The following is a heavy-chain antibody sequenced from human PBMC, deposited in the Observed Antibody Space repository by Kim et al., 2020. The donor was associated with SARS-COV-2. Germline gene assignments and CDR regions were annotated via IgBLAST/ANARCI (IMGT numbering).Heavy chain of an antibody. J-gene: IGHJ4*01. V-gene: IGHV4-61*02. D-gene: IGHD6-13*01. CDR2: IYTSGST. CDR1: GGSISSGSYY. Sequence: SETLSLTCTVSGGSISSGSYYWSWIRQPAGKGLEWIGRIYTSGSTNYNPSLKSRVTISVDTSKNQFSLKLSSVTAADTAVYYCARDTHFTPVIASDGKGFDYWGHGTLVTVSS. CDR3: ARDTHFTPVIASDGKGFDY.